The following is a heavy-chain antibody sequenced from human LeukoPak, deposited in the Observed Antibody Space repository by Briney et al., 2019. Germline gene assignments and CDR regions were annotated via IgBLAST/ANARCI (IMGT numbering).Heavy chain of an antibody. CDR2: IIPIFGTA. D-gene: IGHD2-2*01. CDR3: ARAILKCSSTSCMSVDYYYYMDV. V-gene: IGHV1-69*05. J-gene: IGHJ6*03. CDR1: GGTFSSYA. Sequence: ASVKVSCKASGGTFSSYAISWVRQAPGQGLEWMGGIIPIFGTANYAQKFQGRVTITTNESTSTAYMELSSLRSEDTAVYYCARAILKCSSTSCMSVDYYYYMDVWGKGTTVTVSS.